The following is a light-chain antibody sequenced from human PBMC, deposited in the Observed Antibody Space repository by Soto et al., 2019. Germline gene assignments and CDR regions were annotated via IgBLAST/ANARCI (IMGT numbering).Light chain of an antibody. J-gene: IGLJ1*01. CDR2: EVN. V-gene: IGLV2-18*02. Sequence: QSALTQPPSVSGSPGQSVTISCSGSSSDVGSRKSVSWYKQAPGSSPKLIIFEVNTRPSGVPDRFSESKSGNTASLTISGLQPEDEADYYRSSYISSIPKHVFGSGTQLTVL. CDR3: SSYISSIPKHV. CDR1: SSDVGSRKS.